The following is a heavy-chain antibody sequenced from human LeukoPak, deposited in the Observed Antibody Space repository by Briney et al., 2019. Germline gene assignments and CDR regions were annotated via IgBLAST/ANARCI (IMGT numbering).Heavy chain of an antibody. Sequence: SETLSLTCTVSGGSITSDIFYWNWIRQHPGKGLEWIGSIHNSRGTSYNPSLESRLTISVGTSENQFFLKMSYVTAADTAMYYCGKVGGNSNSWGQGTLVTVSS. CDR1: GGSITSDIFY. J-gene: IGHJ5*02. CDR3: GKVGGNSNS. V-gene: IGHV4-31*03. D-gene: IGHD4-23*01. CDR2: IHNSRGT.